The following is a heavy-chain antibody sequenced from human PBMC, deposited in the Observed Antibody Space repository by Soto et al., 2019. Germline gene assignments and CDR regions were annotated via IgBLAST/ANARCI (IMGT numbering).Heavy chain of an antibody. Sequence: EVQLLESGGDLIQPGGSLRLSCAASGFTFNIYAMTWVRQAPGKGLEWVSAISSYGYFTYYADSVEGRFTISRDNSKNTLYLQMNSLRAEDTAVYYCAKDRYLDHDSRGYLFDNWGQGTLVTVSS. CDR2: ISSYGYFT. V-gene: IGHV3-23*01. D-gene: IGHD3-22*01. CDR1: GFTFNIYA. J-gene: IGHJ4*02. CDR3: AKDRYLDHDSRGYLFDN.